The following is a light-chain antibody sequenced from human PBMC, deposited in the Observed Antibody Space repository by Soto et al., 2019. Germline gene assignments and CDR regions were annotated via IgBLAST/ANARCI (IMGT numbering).Light chain of an antibody. J-gene: IGLJ3*02. Sequence: QSVLTQPPSASGTPGQRVTISCSGSTSNLGSNFVYWYQQVPGAAPKLLISRNDQRPSGVPDRFSGSKSGTSASLAFSGLRSEDEADYHCAAWDDSLSGVVFGGGTKLTVL. CDR1: TSNLGSNF. CDR3: AAWDDSLSGVV. V-gene: IGLV1-47*01. CDR2: RND.